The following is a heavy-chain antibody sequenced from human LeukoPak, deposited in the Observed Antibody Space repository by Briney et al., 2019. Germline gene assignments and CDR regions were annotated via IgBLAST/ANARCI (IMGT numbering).Heavy chain of an antibody. CDR1: GGSISSYY. Sequence: SETLSLTCSVAGGSISSYYWSWIRQSPGKGLEWIGYIYYSGSTNYNPSLKSRVIISIDTSKNQFSLKLSSVTAADAAVYYCAREQVMYYDVLTGYSRPYNWFDPWGQGTLVTVSS. J-gene: IGHJ5*02. D-gene: IGHD3-9*01. CDR3: AREQVMYYDVLTGYSRPYNWFDP. V-gene: IGHV4-59*01. CDR2: IYYSGST.